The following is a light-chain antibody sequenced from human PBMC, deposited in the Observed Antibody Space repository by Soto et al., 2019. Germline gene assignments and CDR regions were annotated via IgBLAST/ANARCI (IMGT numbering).Light chain of an antibody. J-gene: IGLJ1*01. CDR3: SSYTSHRTQV. V-gene: IGLV2-14*01. CDR2: EVR. CDR1: SSDIGRYNY. Sequence: QSALTQPASVSGSPGQSITISCTGTSSDIGRYNYVSWYQQHPGKVPKLIISEVRNRPSGVSDRFSGSKSGNSASLTISGLQAGDGADYYCSSYTSHRTQVFGSGTKVTVL.